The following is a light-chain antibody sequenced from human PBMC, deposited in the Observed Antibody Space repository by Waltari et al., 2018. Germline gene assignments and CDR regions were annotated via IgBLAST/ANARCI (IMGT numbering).Light chain of an antibody. CDR1: DSDIGSFNY. CDR2: DVT. V-gene: IGLV2-14*03. J-gene: IGLJ2*01. Sequence: SVLTQTVSVSGSPGQSITLSCTGTDSDIGSFNYAPWDQKNPGKPPKLIISDVTFRPSGVSDRLSASKSGNTVSLTISGLQAEDDGHYYCISYRHSNNLGFGGGTKLTVL. CDR3: ISYRHSNNLG.